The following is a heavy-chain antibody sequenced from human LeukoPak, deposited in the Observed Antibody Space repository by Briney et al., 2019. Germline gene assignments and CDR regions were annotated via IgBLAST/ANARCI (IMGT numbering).Heavy chain of an antibody. CDR1: GGSISSSHYY. V-gene: IGHV4-39*01. CDR2: LYYSGTT. D-gene: IGHD3-3*01. J-gene: IGHJ6*03. CDR3: ARQISDYYYYYIDV. Sequence: PSETLSLTCTVSGGSISSSHYYWGWIRQPPGKGLEWIGTLYYSGTTYYNPSLESRVTISEDTSKNQFSLTLRSVTAADTAVYYCARQISDYYYYYIDVWGKGTTVTVS.